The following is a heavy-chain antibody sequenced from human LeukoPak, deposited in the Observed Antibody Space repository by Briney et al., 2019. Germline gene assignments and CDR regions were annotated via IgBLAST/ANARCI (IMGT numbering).Heavy chain of an antibody. CDR1: GYSFSSYG. J-gene: IGHJ4*02. V-gene: IGHV1-18*01. CDR3: ARTIDYGDSEVLDY. Sequence: ASVKVSCKASGYSFSSYGVSWVRQAPGQGLECMGWISAYNGNTNYAQKVQGRVTMTTDTSTSTAYMDLRSLRSDDTAVYYCARTIDYGDSEVLDYWGQGTLVTVSS. CDR2: ISAYNGNT. D-gene: IGHD4-17*01.